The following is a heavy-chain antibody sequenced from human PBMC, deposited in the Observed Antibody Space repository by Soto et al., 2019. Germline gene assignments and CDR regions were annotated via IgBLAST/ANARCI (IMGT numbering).Heavy chain of an antibody. V-gene: IGHV1-2*04. CDR1: GYTFTGHY. CDR2: INPNSGGT. CDR3: ARSSPGGAYVMGSGRFDY. Sequence: QVQLVQSGAEVKKPGASVKVSCKASGYTFTGHYMHWVRQAPGQGLEWMGWINPNSGGTNYAQKFQGWITRTSDPSISTSCMALRTLRADVTAVYYCARSSPGGAYVMGSGRFDYWGQGTLVTVSS. D-gene: IGHD5-12*01. J-gene: IGHJ4*02.